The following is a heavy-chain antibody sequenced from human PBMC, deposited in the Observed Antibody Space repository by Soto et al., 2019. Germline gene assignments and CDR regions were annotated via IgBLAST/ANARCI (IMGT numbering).Heavy chain of an antibody. CDR2: IYYSGST. CDR1: GGSISSSSYY. CDR3: ARHIPTAAFDLDY. D-gene: IGHD6-25*01. Sequence: SETLSLTCTVSGGSISSSSYYWGWIRQPPGKGLEWIGSIYYSGSTYYNPSLKSRVTISVDTSKNQFSLKLSSVTAADTAVYYCARHIPTAAFDLDYWGQGTLVTVSS. V-gene: IGHV4-39*01. J-gene: IGHJ4*02.